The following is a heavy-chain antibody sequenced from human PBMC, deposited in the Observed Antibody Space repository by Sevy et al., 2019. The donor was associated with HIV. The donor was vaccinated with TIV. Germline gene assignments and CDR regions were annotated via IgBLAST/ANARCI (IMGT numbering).Heavy chain of an antibody. CDR1: GFTFRRYA. CDR2: ISYDGGKT. D-gene: IGHD2-15*01. V-gene: IGHV3-30*04. Sequence: GGSLRLSCAASGFTFRRYAMHWVRQAPGQGLESVAVISYDGGKTYHADSVKGRFTISRDNSENTLYLQMNSLRAEDTAVYYCTRDGGGDYFDYLGLGTLVTVSS. CDR3: TRDGGGDYFDY. J-gene: IGHJ4*02.